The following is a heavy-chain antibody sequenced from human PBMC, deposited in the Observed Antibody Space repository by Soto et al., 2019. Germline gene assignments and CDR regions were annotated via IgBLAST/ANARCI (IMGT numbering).Heavy chain of an antibody. Sequence: KPSETLSLTCAVSGDSVSNDNYCWSWIRQPPGKGLEWIGYIYYSGTTNYNSYLKSRLSLSVDMSKNQFSLKLASVTAADTAVYFCARSQRGRTAFTFDYWGQGALVTVSS. D-gene: IGHD3-16*01. CDR2: IYYSGTT. CDR3: ARSQRGRTAFTFDY. CDR1: GDSVSNDNYC. V-gene: IGHV4-61*01. J-gene: IGHJ4*02.